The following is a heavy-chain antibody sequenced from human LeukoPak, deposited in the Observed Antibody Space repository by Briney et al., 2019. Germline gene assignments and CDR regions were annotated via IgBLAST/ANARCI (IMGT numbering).Heavy chain of an antibody. J-gene: IGHJ3*02. V-gene: IGHV3-33*01. Sequence: GKSLRLSCAASGFTFSSYGMHWVRQAPGKGLEWVAVTWYDGRNNYYAASVKGRFTISRDDSKTTVYLLMNSLRAEDTAVYYCARDRVGGSYVFDIWGQGTMVTVSS. CDR1: GFTFSSYG. D-gene: IGHD1-26*01. CDR2: TWYDGRNN. CDR3: ARDRVGGSYVFDI.